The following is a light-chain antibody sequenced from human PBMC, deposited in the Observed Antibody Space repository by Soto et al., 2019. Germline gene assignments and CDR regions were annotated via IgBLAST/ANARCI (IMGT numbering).Light chain of an antibody. J-gene: IGLJ2*01. CDR2: GVS. V-gene: IGLV2-14*01. Sequence: QSALTQPASVSGSPGQSITISCTGTSSDIGGYNYVSRYQQHPGKAPKLMIYGVSNRPSGVSNRFSGSKSGNTASLTISGLQAEDEADYYCSSYTSSSTLVVFGGGTKLTVL. CDR1: SSDIGGYNY. CDR3: SSYTSSSTLVV.